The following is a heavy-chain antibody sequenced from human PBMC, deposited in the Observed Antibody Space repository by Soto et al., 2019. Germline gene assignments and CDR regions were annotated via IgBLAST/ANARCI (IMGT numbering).Heavy chain of an antibody. J-gene: IGHJ6*02. V-gene: IGHV3-30*04. CDR3: AKHDFLTRLSYGMDV. Sequence: GGSLRLSCEASGFAIRSNAIHWVRQAPGKGLEWVAVISFEGSYKYYADSVKGRFTISRDNSKNTLYLQMNSLRAEDTAVYYCAKHDFLTRLSYGMDVWGQGTTVTVSS. D-gene: IGHD4-4*01. CDR1: GFAIRSNA. CDR2: ISFEGSYK.